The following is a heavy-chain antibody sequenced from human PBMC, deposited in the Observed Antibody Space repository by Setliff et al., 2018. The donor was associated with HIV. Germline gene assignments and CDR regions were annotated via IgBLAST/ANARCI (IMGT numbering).Heavy chain of an antibody. D-gene: IGHD3-10*01. CDR3: ASFFWECSDNLCHRSFQF. J-gene: IGHJ1*01. V-gene: IGHV4-39*07. CDR1: GGSISRSSYY. CDR2: IFYSGHT. Sequence: SETLSLTCTVSGGSISRSSYYWAWIRQPPGKGLEWIGNIFYSGHTFYNPSLRSRVSIPVDTSKNQFSLKLSSVTAADTAVYYCASFFWECSDNLCHRSFQFWDQGALVTVSS.